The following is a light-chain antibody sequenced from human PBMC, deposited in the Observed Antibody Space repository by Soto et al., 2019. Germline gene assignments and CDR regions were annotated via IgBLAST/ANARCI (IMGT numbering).Light chain of an antibody. Sequence: IQLTQSPSSLSASVGDRVTITCRASQGVTSYLAWYQQKPGKAPKLLIYAASTLQSGVPSRFSGSGSVTDFPLTISSLQPEDFATYYYLQLNTYPFTFGPGTKVEIK. CDR3: LQLNTYPFT. V-gene: IGKV1-9*01. CDR2: AAS. J-gene: IGKJ3*01. CDR1: QGVTSY.